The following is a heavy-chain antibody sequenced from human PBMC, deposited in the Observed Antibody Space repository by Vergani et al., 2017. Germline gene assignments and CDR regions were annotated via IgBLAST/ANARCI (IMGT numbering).Heavy chain of an antibody. J-gene: IGHJ6*03. V-gene: IGHV3-15*01. D-gene: IGHD1-20*01. Sequence: EVQLVESGGGLVKPGGSLRLSCAASGFTFSNAWMSWVRQAPGKGLEWVGRIKSKTDGGTTDYAAPVKGRFTISRDDSKNTLYLQMNSLKTEDTAVYYCTTDLGKSITGTILVYYYYMDVWGKGTTVTVSS. CDR3: TTDLGKSITGTILVYYYYMDV. CDR2: IKSKTDGGTT. CDR1: GFTFSNAW.